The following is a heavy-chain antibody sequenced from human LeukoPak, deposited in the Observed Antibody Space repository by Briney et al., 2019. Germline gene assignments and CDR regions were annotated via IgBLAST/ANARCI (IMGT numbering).Heavy chain of an antibody. CDR1: GFTFSSYA. V-gene: IGHV3-23*01. CDR2: ISGSGGST. D-gene: IGHD3-16*01. Sequence: GGSLRLSCAASGFTFSSYAMSWVRQAPGKGLEWVSAISGSGGSTYYADSVKGRFTISRDNSKNTLYLQMGSLRAEDMAVYYCARGSGQTVDYWGQGTLVTVSS. CDR3: ARGSGQTVDY. J-gene: IGHJ4*02.